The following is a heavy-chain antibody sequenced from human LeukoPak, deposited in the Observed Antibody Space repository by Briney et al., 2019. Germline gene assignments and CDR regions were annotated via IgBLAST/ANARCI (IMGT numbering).Heavy chain of an antibody. J-gene: IGHJ5*02. D-gene: IGHD2-2*01. Sequence: EASVTVSCTASGYTFTGYYMHWVRQAPGQGLEWMGWINPNSGGTNYAQKFQGRVTMTRDTSISTAYMELSRLRSDDTAVYYCASLRGYCSSTSCYARPNWFDPWGQGTLVTVSS. V-gene: IGHV1-2*02. CDR1: GYTFTGYY. CDR3: ASLRGYCSSTSCYARPNWFDP. CDR2: INPNSGGT.